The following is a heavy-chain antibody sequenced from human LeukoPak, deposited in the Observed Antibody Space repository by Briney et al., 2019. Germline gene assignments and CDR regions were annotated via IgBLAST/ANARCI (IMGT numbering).Heavy chain of an antibody. D-gene: IGHD1-26*01. V-gene: IGHV3-21*01. CDR1: GFTFSSYS. CDR2: ISSSSSYI. J-gene: IGHJ4*02. CDR3: ARVGSGTGYYFDY. Sequence: GGSLRLSCAASGFTFSSYSMNWVRQAPGKGLEWVSSISSSSSYIYYEDSVKGRFTISRDNAKNSLYLQMNSLRAEDTAVYYCARVGSGTGYYFDYWGQGTLVTVSS.